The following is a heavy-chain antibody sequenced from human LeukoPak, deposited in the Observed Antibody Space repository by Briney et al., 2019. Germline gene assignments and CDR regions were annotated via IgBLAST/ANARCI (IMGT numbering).Heavy chain of an antibody. Sequence: GGSLRLSCAASGFTFSSYSMNWVRQAPGKGLEWVSCISSSSSTIYYADSVKGRFTISRDNAKNSLYLQMNSLRAEDTAVYYCARDVELDYYYGMDVWGQGTTVTVSS. V-gene: IGHV3-48*01. D-gene: IGHD1-26*01. CDR1: GFTFSSYS. J-gene: IGHJ6*02. CDR3: ARDVELDYYYGMDV. CDR2: ISSSSSTI.